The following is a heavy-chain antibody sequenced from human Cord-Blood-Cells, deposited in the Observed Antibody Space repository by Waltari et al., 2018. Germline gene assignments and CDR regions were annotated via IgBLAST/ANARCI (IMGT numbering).Heavy chain of an antibody. V-gene: IGHV2-5*01. J-gene: IGHJ4*02. CDR2: IYWNDDK. D-gene: IGHD3-10*01. CDR3: AHRRSYYGSGSYYNSYYYFDY. Sequence: QITLKESGPTLVKPTQTLTLTCTFSGFSLSTSGVGVGWIRQPPGQALEWLALIYWNDDKRYSPSLKSRLTITKDTSKNQVVLTMTNVDPVDTATYYCAHRRSYYGSGSYYNSYYYFDYWGQGTLVTVSS. CDR1: GFSLSTSGVG.